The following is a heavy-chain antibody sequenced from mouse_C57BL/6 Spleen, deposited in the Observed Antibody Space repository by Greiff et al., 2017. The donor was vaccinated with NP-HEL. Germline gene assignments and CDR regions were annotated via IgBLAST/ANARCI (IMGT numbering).Heavy chain of an antibody. J-gene: IGHJ1*03. V-gene: IGHV14-4*01. CDR3: TTGTTVASGYFDV. Sequence: DVKLQESGAELVRPGASVKLSCTASGFNIKDDYMHWVKQRPEQGLEWIGWIDPENGDTEYASKFQGKATITADTSSNTAYLQLSSLTSEDTAVYYCTTGTTVASGYFDVWGTGTTVTVSS. CDR2: IDPENGDT. D-gene: IGHD1-1*01. CDR1: GFNIKDDY.